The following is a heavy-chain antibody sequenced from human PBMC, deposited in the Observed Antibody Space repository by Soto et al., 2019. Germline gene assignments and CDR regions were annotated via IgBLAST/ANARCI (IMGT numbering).Heavy chain of an antibody. D-gene: IGHD3-16*01. V-gene: IGHV3-7*01. Sequence: GGSLRLSCEACGFTFRDYWMTWVRKPPGRGLEWVASIKEDGCENNYQHSARGRGTISRDNAKNSLYLAVDSLRVEDTAVYYCVSRTLILGSHSPLHFWGQGTLVTVSS. CDR3: VSRTLILGSHSPLHF. CDR2: IKEDGCEN. CDR1: GFTFRDYW. J-gene: IGHJ4*02.